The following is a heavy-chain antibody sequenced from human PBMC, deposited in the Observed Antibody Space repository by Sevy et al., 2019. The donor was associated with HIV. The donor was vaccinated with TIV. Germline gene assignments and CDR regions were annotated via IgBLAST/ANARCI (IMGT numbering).Heavy chain of an antibody. CDR3: VRGTGIRNLYYFDH. Sequence: GGSLRLSCEVPGFSFNSHSFNWVRQAPGKGLEWISYITSSSHITYYAESVQGRFTISRDNVKKSLYLQMNSLRVEDTAIYYCVRGTGIRNLYYFDHWGQGTLVTVSS. V-gene: IGHV3-48*01. CDR2: ITSSSHIT. CDR1: GFSFNSHS. D-gene: IGHD1-1*01. J-gene: IGHJ4*02.